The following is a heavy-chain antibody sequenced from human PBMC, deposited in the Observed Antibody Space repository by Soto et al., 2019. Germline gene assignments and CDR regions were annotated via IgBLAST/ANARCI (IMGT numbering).Heavy chain of an antibody. D-gene: IGHD2-2*01. Sequence: EVQLVESGGGLVKPGGSLRLSCAASGFTFSSYSMNWVRQAPGKGLEWVSSISSSSSYIYYADSVKGRFTISRDNAKNSLYLQMNGLRAEDTAVYYCARWAGAAMRDYYYGMDVWGQGTTVTVSS. J-gene: IGHJ6*02. V-gene: IGHV3-21*01. CDR1: GFTFSSYS. CDR3: ARWAGAAMRDYYYGMDV. CDR2: ISSSSSYI.